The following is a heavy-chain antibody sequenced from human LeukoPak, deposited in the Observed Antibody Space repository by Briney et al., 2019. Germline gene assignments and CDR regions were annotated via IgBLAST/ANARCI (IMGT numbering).Heavy chain of an antibody. J-gene: IGHJ6*03. CDR3: ARDRVSYYYYYMDV. Sequence: SQTLSLTCTVSGGSISSGDYYWSWIRQPPGKGLEWIGYIYYSGSTYYNPSLKSRVTISVDTSKNQFSLKLSSVTAAGTAGYYCARDRVSYYYYYMDVWGKGTTVTVSS. CDR1: GGSISSGDYY. CDR2: IYYSGST. D-gene: IGHD6-6*01. V-gene: IGHV4-30-4*08.